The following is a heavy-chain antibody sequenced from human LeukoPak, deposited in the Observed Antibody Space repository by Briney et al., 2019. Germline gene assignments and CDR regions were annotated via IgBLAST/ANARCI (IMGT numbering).Heavy chain of an antibody. CDR3: ARDVGGSLDY. J-gene: IGHJ4*02. V-gene: IGHV3-7*01. CDR2: IKGDESAK. CDR1: GFTSSTYW. D-gene: IGHD1-26*01. Sequence: GGSLRLSCAGSGFTSSTYWMAWVRQAPGKGLEWVANIKGDESAKHQADSVKGRFTISRDNAQSSVFLQMNSLRGEDTAVYYCARDVGGSLDYWGQGTLVTVSS.